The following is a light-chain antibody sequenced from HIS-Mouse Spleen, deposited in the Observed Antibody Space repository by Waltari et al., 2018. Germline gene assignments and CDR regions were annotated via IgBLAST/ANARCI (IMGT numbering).Light chain of an antibody. Sequence: DIVMTQSPDSLAVSLGERATINCKSSQSVLYSSNNKNYLAWYQQKPGQPPTLIIYWASTRESGVPDRFSGSGSGTDFTLTISSLQAEDVAVYYCQQYYSTPTWTFGQGTKVEIK. CDR1: QSVLYSSNNKNY. J-gene: IGKJ1*01. V-gene: IGKV4-1*01. CDR2: WAS. CDR3: QQYYSTPTWT.